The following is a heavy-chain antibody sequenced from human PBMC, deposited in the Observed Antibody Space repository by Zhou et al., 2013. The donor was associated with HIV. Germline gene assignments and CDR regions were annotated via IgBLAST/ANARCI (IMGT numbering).Heavy chain of an antibody. J-gene: IGHJ5*02. Sequence: QVQLVQSGAEVKKPGASVKVSCKASGYTFTSYGISWVRQAPGQGLEWMGWISAYNGNTNYAQKLQGRVTMTTDTSTSTAYMELRSLRSDDTAVYYCARDVPVGLIVVVVAGYEGFDPWGQGTLVTVSS. CDR2: ISAYNGNT. CDR3: ARDVPVGLIVVVVAGYEGFDP. CDR1: GYTFTSYG. V-gene: IGHV1-18*01. D-gene: IGHD2-15*01.